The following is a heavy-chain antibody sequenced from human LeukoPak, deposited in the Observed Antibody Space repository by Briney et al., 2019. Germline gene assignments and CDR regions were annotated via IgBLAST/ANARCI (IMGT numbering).Heavy chain of an antibody. D-gene: IGHD1-1*01. CDR3: ARDTWNPNYYYYGMDV. Sequence: GGSLRFSCAASGFTFSSYAMHWVRQAPGKGLEWVAVISYDGSNKYYADSVKGRFTISRDNSKNTLYLQMNSLRAEDTAVYYCARDTWNPNYYYYGMDVWGQGTTVTVSS. CDR1: GFTFSSYA. V-gene: IGHV3-30*04. J-gene: IGHJ6*02. CDR2: ISYDGSNK.